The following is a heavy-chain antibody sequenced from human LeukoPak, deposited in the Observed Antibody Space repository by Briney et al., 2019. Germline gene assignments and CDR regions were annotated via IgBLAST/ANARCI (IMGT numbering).Heavy chain of an antibody. CDR2: IIPIFVTA. Sequence: SVKVSCKASGGTFSSYAISWVRQAPGQGLEWMGRIIPIFVTANYVQKFQGRVTITTDESTSTANMELISLRSEDTSTYYCSRDVVWYETRLSNYMDVWGKGTTVTVSS. J-gene: IGHJ6*03. V-gene: IGHV1-69*05. CDR3: SRDVVWYETRLSNYMDV. D-gene: IGHD2-15*01. CDR1: GGTFSSYA.